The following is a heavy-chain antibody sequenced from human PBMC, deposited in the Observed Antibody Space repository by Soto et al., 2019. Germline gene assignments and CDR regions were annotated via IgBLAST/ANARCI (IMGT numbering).Heavy chain of an antibody. CDR3: AKDHTHFLWFGELTSNWFDP. Sequence: GGSLRLSCGASGFTFSSYAMSWVRQAPGKGLEWVSAISGSGGSTYYADSVKGRFTISRDNSKNTLYLQMNSLRAEDTAVYYCAKDHTHFLWFGELTSNWFDPSGQGTLVTVSS. D-gene: IGHD3-10*01. CDR1: GFTFSSYA. CDR2: ISGSGGST. V-gene: IGHV3-23*01. J-gene: IGHJ5*02.